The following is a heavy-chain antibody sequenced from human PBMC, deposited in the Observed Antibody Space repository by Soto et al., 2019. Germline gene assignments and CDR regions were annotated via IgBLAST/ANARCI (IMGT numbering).Heavy chain of an antibody. CDR1: GGSISSYY. CDR3: AIRYGGTLDY. D-gene: IGHD4-17*01. CDR2: IYYSGST. V-gene: IGHV4-59*08. J-gene: IGHJ4*02. Sequence: QVQLQESGPGLVKPSETLFLTCTVSGGSISSYYWSWIRQPPGKGLELIGYIYYSGSTNYNPSLKSRVTISVDTSKNQFSLKLSSVTAADTAVYYCAIRYGGTLDYWGQGTLVTVSS.